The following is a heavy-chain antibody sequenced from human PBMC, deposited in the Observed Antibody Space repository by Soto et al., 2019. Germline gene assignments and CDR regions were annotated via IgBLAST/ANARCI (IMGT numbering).Heavy chain of an antibody. Sequence: EVQLVESGGGLVKPGGSLRLSCAGSGFLFPNAWMSWFRQAPGKGLEWVGHIKNKGDGGTADHAAAVKGRFVISRDDSERMVFLQMNSLKVEDTAVYYWATMGLYCSGGSCYSDNWGQGALVTVSS. D-gene: IGHD2-15*01. CDR2: IKNKGDGGTA. CDR3: ATMGLYCSGGSCYSDN. CDR1: GFLFPNAW. J-gene: IGHJ4*02. V-gene: IGHV3-15*01.